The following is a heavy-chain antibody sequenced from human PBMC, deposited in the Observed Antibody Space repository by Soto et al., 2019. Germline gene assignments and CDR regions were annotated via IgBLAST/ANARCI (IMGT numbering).Heavy chain of an antibody. J-gene: IGHJ4*02. CDR3: ARINRGWHPTFHS. D-gene: IGHD6-19*01. Sequence: QVQLEPSGPGPVKPSQTLSLTCTVSGGSIRSVGYLWTWIRQHPAKGLEWIGHISYSGRPYFTPSLTSRVSVSVHPSKIPDSLNLTSAPVADTALQGCARINRGWHPTFHSWGEGTL. CDR2: ISYSGRP. CDR1: GGSIRSVGYL. V-gene: IGHV4-31*03.